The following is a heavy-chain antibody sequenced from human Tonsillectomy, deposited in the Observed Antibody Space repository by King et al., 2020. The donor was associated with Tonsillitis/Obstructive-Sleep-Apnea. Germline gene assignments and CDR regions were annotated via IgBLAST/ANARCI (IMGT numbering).Heavy chain of an antibody. D-gene: IGHD1-20*01. CDR2: IYYSGST. Sequence: QLQESGPGLVKPSETLSLTCTVSGGSISSSSYYWGWIRQSPGKGLEWIGNIYYSGSTHYNPSLKSRATISADMSKNQFSLRLSSVTAADAAVYSCVGRRGYTWGFVWFDSWGQGTLVSVSS. V-gene: IGHV4-39*01. J-gene: IGHJ5*01. CDR1: GGSISSSSYY. CDR3: VGRRGYTWGFVWFDS.